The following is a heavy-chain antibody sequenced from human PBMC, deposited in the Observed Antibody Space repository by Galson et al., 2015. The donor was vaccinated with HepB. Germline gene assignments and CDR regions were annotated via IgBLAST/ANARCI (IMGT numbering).Heavy chain of an antibody. CDR3: ARGSGSGSFDAFDI. Sequence: SVKVSCKVSGYTLTELSMHWVRQAPGKGLEWMGGFDPEDGETIYAQKFQGRVTMTEDTSTDTAYMELSSLRSEDTAVYYCARGSGSGSFDAFDIWGQGTMVTVSS. CDR1: GYTLTELS. D-gene: IGHD3-10*01. CDR2: FDPEDGET. V-gene: IGHV1-24*01. J-gene: IGHJ3*02.